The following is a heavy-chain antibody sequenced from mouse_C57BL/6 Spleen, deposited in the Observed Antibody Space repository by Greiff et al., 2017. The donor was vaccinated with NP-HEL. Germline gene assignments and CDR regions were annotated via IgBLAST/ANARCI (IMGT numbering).Heavy chain of an antibody. J-gene: IGHJ3*01. CDR3: ARCGTAQALFAY. CDR2: IYPRSGNT. V-gene: IGHV1-81*01. Sequence: VQGVESGAELARPGASVKLSCKASGYTFTSYGISWVKQRTGQGLEWIGEIYPRSGNTYYNEKFKGKATLTADKSSSTAYMELRSLTSEDSAVYFCARCGTAQALFAYWGQGTLVTVSA. CDR1: GYTFTSYG. D-gene: IGHD3-2*02.